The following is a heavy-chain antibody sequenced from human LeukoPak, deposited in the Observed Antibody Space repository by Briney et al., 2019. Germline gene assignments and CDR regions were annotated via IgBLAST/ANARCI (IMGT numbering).Heavy chain of an antibody. CDR1: GYTFTSYG. Sequence: SVKVSCKASGYTFTSYGISWMRQAPGQGLEWMGWISAYNGNTNYAQKLQGRVTMTTDTSTSAAYMELRSLRSDDTAVYYCARDRERVVATMGYYWGQGTLVTVSS. J-gene: IGHJ4*02. V-gene: IGHV1-18*01. D-gene: IGHD5-12*01. CDR2: ISAYNGNT. CDR3: ARDRERVVATMGYY.